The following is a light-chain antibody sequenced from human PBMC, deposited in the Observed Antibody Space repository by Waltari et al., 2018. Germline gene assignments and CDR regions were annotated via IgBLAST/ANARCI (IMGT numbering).Light chain of an antibody. Sequence: DIQMTQSPSSLSASVGDRVTITCRASQIITNWLAWYQQKPGKAPKLLLYKASGLESGVPSRFRGSGSGTEFTLIITSLQPDDSATYYCQQYSSSPLTFGGGTKVEIK. J-gene: IGKJ4*01. CDR3: QQYSSSPLT. CDR2: KAS. V-gene: IGKV1-5*03. CDR1: QIITNW.